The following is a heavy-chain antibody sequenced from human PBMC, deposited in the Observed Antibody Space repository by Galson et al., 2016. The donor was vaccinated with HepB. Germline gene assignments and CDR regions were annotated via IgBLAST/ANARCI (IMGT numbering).Heavy chain of an antibody. J-gene: IGHJ4*02. CDR2: IVVGNGNT. CDR3: VREEESSGYQTEGYFDY. CDR1: VSFTGSA. V-gene: IGHV1-58*01. Sequence: SVKVSCKASVSFTGSAVQWVRQARGQRLEWIGWIVVGNGNTVYAQNFQGRVTITKDMSTNTAYMDLTSLRPEDTAVYYCVREEESSGYQTEGYFDYWGQGTLVTVSS. D-gene: IGHD3-22*01.